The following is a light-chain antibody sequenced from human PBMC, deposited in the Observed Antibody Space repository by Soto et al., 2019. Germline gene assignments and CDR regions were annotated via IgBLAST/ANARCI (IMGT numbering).Light chain of an antibody. CDR2: GAS. Sequence: EIVMTQSPATLSVSPGERATLSYRASQSVSSNLAWFQQKPGQAPRLLIYGASTRATGIPARFSGSGSGTEFTLTISSLQSEDVAVYYCQQYNNWPRTLGQRNKVDIQ. J-gene: IGKJ1*01. CDR3: QQYNNWPRT. V-gene: IGKV3-15*01. CDR1: QSVSSN.